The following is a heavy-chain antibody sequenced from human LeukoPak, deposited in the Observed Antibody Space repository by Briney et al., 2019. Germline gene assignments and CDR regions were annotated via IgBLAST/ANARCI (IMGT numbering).Heavy chain of an antibody. V-gene: IGHV1-8*03. CDR1: GYTFTSYD. CDR2: MNPNSGNT. CDR3: ARIYSNYVGAFDI. J-gene: IGHJ3*02. D-gene: IGHD4-11*01. Sequence: GASVKVSCKASGYTFTSYDINWVRQATGQGLEWMGWMNPNSGNTGYAQKFQGRVTITRNTSISTAYMELSSLRSEDTAVYYCARIYSNYVGAFDIWGQGTMVTVSS.